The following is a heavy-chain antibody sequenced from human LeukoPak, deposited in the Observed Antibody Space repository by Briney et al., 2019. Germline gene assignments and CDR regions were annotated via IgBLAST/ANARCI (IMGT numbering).Heavy chain of an antibody. Sequence: AGSLRLSCAASGSSLSGYAMSWVRQAPGKGLEWLSDIYGGGATYYTHSLRSRFTISTDTSKNTLSLQMNSLRAEGTGLYFCAKAQKYTSDLDYWGEGALVTVS. V-gene: IGHV3-23*01. CDR3: AKAQKYTSDLDY. J-gene: IGHJ4*02. CDR1: GSSLSGYA. CDR2: IYGGGAT. D-gene: IGHD6-19*01.